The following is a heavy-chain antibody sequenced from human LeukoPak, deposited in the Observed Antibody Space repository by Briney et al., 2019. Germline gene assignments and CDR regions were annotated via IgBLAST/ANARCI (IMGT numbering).Heavy chain of an antibody. Sequence: GGSLTLSCAASGFTFSSYAMHWVRQAPGKGLEWVAVISYDGSNKYYADSVKGRFTISRDNSKNTLYLQMNSLRAEDTAVYYCARETVVATNPFDYWGQGTLVTVSS. V-gene: IGHV3-30*04. CDR1: GFTFSSYA. J-gene: IGHJ4*02. CDR3: ARETVVATNPFDY. D-gene: IGHD2-21*01. CDR2: ISYDGSNK.